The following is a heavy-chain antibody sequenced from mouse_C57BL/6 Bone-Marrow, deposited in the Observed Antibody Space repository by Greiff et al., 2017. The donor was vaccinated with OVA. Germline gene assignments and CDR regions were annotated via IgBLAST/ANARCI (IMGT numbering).Heavy chain of an antibody. CDR3: ARWPTTVVATDAY. CDR2: INPNNGGT. V-gene: IGHV1-22*01. D-gene: IGHD1-1*01. J-gene: IGHJ3*01. Sequence: EVQLQESGPELVKPGASVKMSCKASGYTFTDYNMHWVKQSHGKSLEWIGYINPNNGGTSYNQKFKGKATLTVNKSSSTAYMELRSLTSEDSAVYYCARWPTTVVATDAYWGQGTLVTVSA. CDR1: GYTFTDYN.